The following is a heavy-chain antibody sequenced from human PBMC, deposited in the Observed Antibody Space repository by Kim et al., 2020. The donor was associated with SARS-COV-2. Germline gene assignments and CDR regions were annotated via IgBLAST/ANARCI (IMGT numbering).Heavy chain of an antibody. Sequence: ASVKVSCKASGYTFTGYYMHWVRQAPGQGLEWMGWINPNSGGTNYAQKFQGRVTMTRDTSISTAYMELSRLRSDDTAVYYCARDGLQKPTYCSGGSCYSSWFDPWGQGTLVTVSS. D-gene: IGHD2-15*01. J-gene: IGHJ5*02. CDR3: ARDGLQKPTYCSGGSCYSSWFDP. CDR1: GYTFTGYY. CDR2: INPNSGGT. V-gene: IGHV1-2*02.